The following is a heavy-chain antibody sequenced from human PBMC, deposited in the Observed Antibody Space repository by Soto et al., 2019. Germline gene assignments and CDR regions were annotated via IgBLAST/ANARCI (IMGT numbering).Heavy chain of an antibody. CDR2: ISSSGSTI. CDR3: AREIRYYYGSGSYYNGNY. J-gene: IGHJ4*02. Sequence: PGGSLRLSCAASGFTFSDYYMSWIRQAPGKGLEWVSYISSSGSTIYYADSVKGRFTISRDNAKNSLYLQMNSLRAEDTAVYYCAREIRYYYGSGSYYNGNYWGQGTLVTVSS. CDR1: GFTFSDYY. D-gene: IGHD3-10*01. V-gene: IGHV3-11*01.